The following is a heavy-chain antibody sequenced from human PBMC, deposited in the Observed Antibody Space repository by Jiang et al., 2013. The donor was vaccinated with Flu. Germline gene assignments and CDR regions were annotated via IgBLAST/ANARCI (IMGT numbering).Heavy chain of an antibody. CDR2: INPSLGIS. V-gene: IGHV1-69*10. Sequence: SGAEVKKPGSSVKVSCKASGGTFSSYAISWVRQAPGQGLEWMGGINPSLGISNYAQKFQGRVSITADKSTSTDYMELSSLRFEDTAVYYCARLLTGYLRGQPLTWGQGTLVTVSS. CDR1: GGTFSSYA. D-gene: IGHD3-9*01. CDR3: ARLLTGYLRGQPLT. J-gene: IGHJ4*02.